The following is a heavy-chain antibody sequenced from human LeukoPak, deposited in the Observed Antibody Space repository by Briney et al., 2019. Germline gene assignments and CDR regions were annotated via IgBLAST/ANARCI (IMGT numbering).Heavy chain of an antibody. CDR3: ALILKQIFGAPTPTPDAFDI. Sequence: GASVKVSCKASGGTLSRFSISWVRQAPGQGLEWMGWISAYNGNTNYAQKLQGRVTMTTDTSTSTAYMELRSLRSDDTAVYYCALILKQIFGAPTPTPDAFDIWGQGTMVTVSS. V-gene: IGHV1-18*01. J-gene: IGHJ3*02. CDR1: GGTLSRFS. CDR2: ISAYNGNT. D-gene: IGHD3-3*01.